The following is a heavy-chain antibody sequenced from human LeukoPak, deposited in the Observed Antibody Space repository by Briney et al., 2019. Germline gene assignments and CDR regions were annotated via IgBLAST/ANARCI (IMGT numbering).Heavy chain of an antibody. D-gene: IGHD2-2*02. CDR2: INPNSGGT. V-gene: IGHV1-2*02. CDR1: GYTFTGYY. Sequence: ASVKVSCKASGYTFTGYYMHWVRQAPGQGLEWMGWINPNSGGTNYAQKFQGRVTTTRDTSISTAYMELSRLRSDDTAVYYCARDLGHCSSTSCYTKGDYWGQGTLVTVSS. CDR3: ARDLGHCSSTSCYTKGDY. J-gene: IGHJ4*02.